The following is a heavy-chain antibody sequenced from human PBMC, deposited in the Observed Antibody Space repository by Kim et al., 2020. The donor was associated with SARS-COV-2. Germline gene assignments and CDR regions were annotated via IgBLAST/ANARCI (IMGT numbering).Heavy chain of an antibody. V-gene: IGHV4-34*01. J-gene: IGHJ4*02. CDR2: INHSGST. CDR1: GGSFSGYY. D-gene: IGHD6-19*01. CDR3: ARDSSGWYGGFDY. Sequence: SETLSRTCAVYGGSFSGYYWSWIRQPPGKGLEWIGEINHSGSTNYNPSLKSRVTISVDTSKNQFSLKLSSVTAADTAVYYCARDSSGWYGGFDYWGQGTL.